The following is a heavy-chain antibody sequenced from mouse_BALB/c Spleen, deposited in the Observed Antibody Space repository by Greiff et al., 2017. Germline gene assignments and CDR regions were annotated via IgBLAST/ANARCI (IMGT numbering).Heavy chain of an antibody. Sequence: EVQLQQSGAELVGPGALVKLSCKASGFNIKDYYMHWVKQRPEQGLEWIGWIDPENGNTIYDPKFQGKASITADTSSNTAYLQLSSLTSEDTAVYYCARVPDEMDYWGQGTTLTVSS. CDR3: ARVPDEMDY. V-gene: IGHV14-1*02. CDR2: IDPENGNT. D-gene: IGHD6-1*01. J-gene: IGHJ2*01. CDR1: GFNIKDYY.